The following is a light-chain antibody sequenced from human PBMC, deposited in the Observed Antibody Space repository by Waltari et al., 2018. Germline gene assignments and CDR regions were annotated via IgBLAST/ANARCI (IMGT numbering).Light chain of an antibody. CDR3: HQYGSSPRT. V-gene: IGKV3-20*01. J-gene: IGKJ1*01. CDR2: GAS. CDR1: QSVSNNW. Sequence: EIVLTQSPGTLSLSPGARVTLSCRASQSVSNNWLAWYQQQAGQAPRLLIYGASSRATGIPDRFSGSGSGTDFTLTISRLEPEDFAVYYCHQYGSSPRTFGQGTKVEVK.